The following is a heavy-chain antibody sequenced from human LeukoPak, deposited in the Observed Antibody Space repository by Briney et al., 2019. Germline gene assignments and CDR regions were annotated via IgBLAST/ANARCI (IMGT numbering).Heavy chain of an antibody. Sequence: SETLSLTCTVSGGSISSSSYYWGWIRQPPGKGLEWIGSIFYSGSNYNNPSLKSRVTISADTSKNQFSLKLSSVTAADTAVYYCARHYYGSGSYWRWGQGTLVTVSS. J-gene: IGHJ1*01. CDR1: GGSISSSSYY. D-gene: IGHD3-10*01. V-gene: IGHV4-39*01. CDR2: IFYSGSN. CDR3: ARHYYGSGSYWR.